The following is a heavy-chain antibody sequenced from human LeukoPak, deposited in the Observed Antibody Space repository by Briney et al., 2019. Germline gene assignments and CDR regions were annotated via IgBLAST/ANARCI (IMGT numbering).Heavy chain of an antibody. CDR3: ARVESWERSGSSQDAFDI. J-gene: IGHJ3*02. CDR1: GGTFSSYA. CDR2: IIPIFGTA. D-gene: IGHD1-26*01. Sequence: SVKVSCKASGGTFSSYAISWVRQAPGQGLEWMGGIIPIFGTANYAQKFQGRVTITADESTSTAYMELSSLRSEDTAVYYCARVESWERSGSSQDAFDIWGQGTMVTVSS. V-gene: IGHV1-69*13.